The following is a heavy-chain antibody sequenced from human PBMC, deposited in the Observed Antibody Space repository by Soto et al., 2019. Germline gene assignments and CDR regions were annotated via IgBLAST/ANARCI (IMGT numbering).Heavy chain of an antibody. D-gene: IGHD3-22*01. CDR3: ARLYYDSSDYYYFDY. CDR2: IHYSGST. CDR1: GGSISSYY. J-gene: IGHJ4*02. Sequence: PSETLSLTCTISGGSISSYYWSWIRQPPGRGLEWIAYIHYSGSTNYNPSLKSGVTISVDTSKNQFSLKLSSVTAADTAVYYCARLYYDSSDYYYFDYWGQGTLVTVSS. V-gene: IGHV4-59*08.